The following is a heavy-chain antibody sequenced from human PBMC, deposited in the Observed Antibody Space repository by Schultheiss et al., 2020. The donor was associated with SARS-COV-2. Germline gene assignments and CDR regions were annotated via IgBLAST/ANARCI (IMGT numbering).Heavy chain of an antibody. CDR3: TTQTFYDFWSGYYPFDY. J-gene: IGHJ4*02. Sequence: GGSLRLSCAASGFTFTTSAMNWVRQSPGKGLEWVSTITTRDGTTYYADSVKGRFTISRDNSKNTLYLQMNSLRAEDTAFYYCTTQTFYDFWSGYYPFDYWGQGTLVTVSS. V-gene: IGHV3-23*01. CDR2: ITTRDGTT. D-gene: IGHD3-3*01. CDR1: GFTFTTSA.